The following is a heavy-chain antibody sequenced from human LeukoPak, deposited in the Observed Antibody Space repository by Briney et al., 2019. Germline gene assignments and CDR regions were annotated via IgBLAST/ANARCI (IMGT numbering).Heavy chain of an antibody. J-gene: IGHJ4*02. CDR1: GFTFSSYG. CDR2: IPYDTGKK. CDR3: ARDWSRDKENTPYDY. D-gene: IGHD3-3*01. V-gene: IGHV3-30*19. Sequence: GGSLRLSCAASGFTFSSYGMHWVRQAPGKGLEWVAFIPYDTGKKYFADSLKGRITISRDNSKNTLYLQMNGLRPEDTAVYYCARDWSRDKENTPYDYRGQGTLVTVSS.